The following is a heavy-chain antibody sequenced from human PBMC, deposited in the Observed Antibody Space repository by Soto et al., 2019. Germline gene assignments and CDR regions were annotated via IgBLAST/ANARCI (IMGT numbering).Heavy chain of an antibody. J-gene: IGHJ4*02. Sequence: QLQLQESGPGLVKPSETLSLTCTVSGGSISSSSYYWGWIRQPPGKGLEWIGSIYYSGSTYYNPSLKSRVTISVDTSKNQFSLQLSAVTAADKAVYYCARHYAIFGVVTGVDYWGQGTLVTVSS. V-gene: IGHV4-39*01. CDR1: GGSISSSSYY. D-gene: IGHD3-3*01. CDR2: IYYSGST. CDR3: ARHYAIFGVVTGVDY.